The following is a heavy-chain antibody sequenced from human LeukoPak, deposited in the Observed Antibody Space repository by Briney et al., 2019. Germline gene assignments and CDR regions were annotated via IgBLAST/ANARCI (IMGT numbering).Heavy chain of an antibody. CDR3: ARVLSGYPDF. J-gene: IGHJ4*02. D-gene: IGHD3-22*01. CDR1: GFDFNIYA. CDR2: INSSRATE. Sequence: GGSLRLSCVASGFDFNIYAMWWVRQAPGKGPEYVSAINSSRATEFYANSVRGRFFISKDNSNNTLHLHMGSLRPDDTAVYYCARVLSGYPDFWGPGTQVAVSS. V-gene: IGHV3-64*01.